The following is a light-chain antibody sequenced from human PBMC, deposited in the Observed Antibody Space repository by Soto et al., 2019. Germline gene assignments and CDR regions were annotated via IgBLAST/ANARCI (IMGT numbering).Light chain of an antibody. J-gene: IGKJ1*01. CDR2: KAS. CDR1: QTISSW. CDR3: QHYNSYSEA. Sequence: DIQMTQSPSTLSGSVGDRVTITCRASQTISSWLAWYQQKPGKAPKLLIYKASTLKSGVPSRFSGSGSGTEFTLTISSLQPHDFATYYCQHYNSYSEAFVQGTKVELK. V-gene: IGKV1-5*03.